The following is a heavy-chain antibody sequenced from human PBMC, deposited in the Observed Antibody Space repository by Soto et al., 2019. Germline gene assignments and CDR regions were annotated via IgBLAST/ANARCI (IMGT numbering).Heavy chain of an antibody. J-gene: IGHJ4*01. CDR2: ISGSSGST. CDR1: GFTFSSYA. D-gene: IGHD3-22*01. CDR3: ANVIDVIDYYDSSGYIPYFDY. V-gene: IGHV3-23*01. Sequence: GGSLRLSCAASGFTFSSYAMSWVRQAPGKGLEWVSAISGSSGSTYYADSVKGRFTISRDNSKNTLYLQMNSLRAEDTAVYYCANVIDVIDYYDSSGYIPYFDYWGHGTLVTVSS.